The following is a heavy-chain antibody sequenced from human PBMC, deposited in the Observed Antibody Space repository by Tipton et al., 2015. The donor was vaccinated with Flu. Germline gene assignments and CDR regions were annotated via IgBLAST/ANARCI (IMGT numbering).Heavy chain of an antibody. V-gene: IGHV4-38-2*02. J-gene: IGHJ6*02. D-gene: IGHD3-10*01. CDR1: GYSISSGYY. CDR2: IFHGGTT. CDR3: ATSRPHRYSYGMDV. Sequence: TLSLTCTVSGYSISSGYYWGWIRQPPGKGLEWIGSIFHGGTTNYNPSLQSRVTISVDTSKNQFSLRLISVTAADTAVYYCATSRPHRYSYGMDVWGQGATVSVSS.